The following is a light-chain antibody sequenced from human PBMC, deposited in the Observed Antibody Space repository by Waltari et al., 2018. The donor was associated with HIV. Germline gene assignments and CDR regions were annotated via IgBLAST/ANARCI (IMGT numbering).Light chain of an antibody. CDR3: QQAHSLPWT. Sequence: DIQMTQSPSSVSASVGDRVTITCRASQDIGSWLTWYQQKPGPAPNLVVFATFSLQSGVPARFSGSRSGTNFTLTINTLQSEDCATYVCQQAHSLPWTFGHGTKVEMK. CDR2: ATF. V-gene: IGKV1-12*01. J-gene: IGKJ1*01. CDR1: QDIGSW.